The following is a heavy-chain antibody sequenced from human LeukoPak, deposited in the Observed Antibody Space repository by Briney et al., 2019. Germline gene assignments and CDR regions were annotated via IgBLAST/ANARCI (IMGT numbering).Heavy chain of an antibody. Sequence: SETLSLTCTVSGGSISNYYWSWIRQPAGKGLEWMGRIYTSGSTNYNPSLKSRVTMSIDTSKNQSSLNLSSVTAADTAVYYCARGDSSGDWGQGTPVTVSS. J-gene: IGHJ4*02. CDR1: GGSISNYY. V-gene: IGHV4-4*07. D-gene: IGHD3-22*01. CDR3: ARGDSSGD. CDR2: IYTSGST.